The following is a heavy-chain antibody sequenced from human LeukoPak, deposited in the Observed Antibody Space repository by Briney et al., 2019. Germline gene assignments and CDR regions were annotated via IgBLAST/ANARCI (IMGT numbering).Heavy chain of an antibody. CDR1: GYTFIDYY. CDR3: ATETTVTPRGVY. Sequence: ASVKVSCKASGYTFIDYYMQWVRQAPGQGLEWTGWINPNSGGTKHAQKFQGRVTMTRDTSISTAYMELSSLGSDDTAVYYCATETTVTPRGVYWGQGTLVAVSS. J-gene: IGHJ4*02. D-gene: IGHD4-17*01. V-gene: IGHV1-2*02. CDR2: INPNSGGT.